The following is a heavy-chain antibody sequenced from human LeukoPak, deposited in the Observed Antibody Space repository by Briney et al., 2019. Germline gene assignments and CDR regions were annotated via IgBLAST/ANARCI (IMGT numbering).Heavy chain of an antibody. CDR3: ARDQGYDILTGFLDYYYSGMDV. CDR1: GFTFSDYY. Sequence: PGGSLRLSCAASGFTFSDYYMNWIRQAPGKGLEWVSYISSRGSTIYYADSVKGRFTISRDSAKNSLYLQMNSLRAEDTAVYYCARDQGYDILTGFLDYYYSGMDVWGQGTTVTVSS. D-gene: IGHD3-9*01. V-gene: IGHV3-11*01. CDR2: ISSRGSTI. J-gene: IGHJ6*02.